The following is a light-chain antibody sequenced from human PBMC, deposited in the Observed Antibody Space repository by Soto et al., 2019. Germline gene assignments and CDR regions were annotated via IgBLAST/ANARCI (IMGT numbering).Light chain of an antibody. V-gene: IGKV3-20*01. CDR1: QSVTSSY. CDR3: QQYCSSPPT. Sequence: EIVLTQSPGTLSLSPGERATLSCRASQSVTSSYLAWYQQKPGQAPSLLIYGASSRATGIPDRFSGSGSGTDFTLAISRLEPEDSAVYYCQQYCSSPPTFGQGTKVEIK. CDR2: GAS. J-gene: IGKJ1*01.